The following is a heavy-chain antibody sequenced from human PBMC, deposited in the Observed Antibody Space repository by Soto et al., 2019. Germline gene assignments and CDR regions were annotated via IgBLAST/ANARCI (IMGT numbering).Heavy chain of an antibody. CDR2: IYYSEST. V-gene: IGHV4-31*03. D-gene: IGHD3-22*01. J-gene: IGHJ6*02. CDR3: ARDRHYYDSSGYYIGGMDV. CDR1: GGSISSGGYY. Sequence: PSETLSLTCTVSGGSISSGGYYWSWIRQHPGKGLECIGYIYYSESTYYNPSLKSRVTISVDTSKNQCSLKLSSVTAADTAVYYCARDRHYYDSSGYYIGGMDVWGQGTTVTVSS.